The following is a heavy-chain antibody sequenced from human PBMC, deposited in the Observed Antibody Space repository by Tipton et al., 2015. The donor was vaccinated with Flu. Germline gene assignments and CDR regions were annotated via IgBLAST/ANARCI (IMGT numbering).Heavy chain of an antibody. CDR2: IYDSGRI. J-gene: IGHJ4*02. CDR3: ARGGDSSVAYGLDY. Sequence: GLVKPSETLSLICTVSGASVSGSRYYWAWIRQAPGKGPECIGTIYDSGRIYYNPSLKSRLIISVDTSKNQFSLRLSTVTAADTARYYCARGGDSSVAYGLDYWGQGTLVTVSS. D-gene: IGHD3-22*01. CDR1: GASVSGSRYY. V-gene: IGHV4-39*07.